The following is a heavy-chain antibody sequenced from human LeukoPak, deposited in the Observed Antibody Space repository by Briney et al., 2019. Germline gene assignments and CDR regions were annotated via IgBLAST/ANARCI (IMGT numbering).Heavy chain of an antibody. V-gene: IGHV3-30*02. D-gene: IGHD6-19*01. CDR2: IPYDAINP. CDR1: GFTFSNYW. J-gene: IGHJ4*02. CDR3: AKVMYSSGWTLDY. Sequence: GGSLRLSCEGSGFTFSNYWMSWVRQAPGTGLEWVAFIPYDAINPYADSVKGRFTISRDNSKNTLYLQLNSLRPEDTAVYFCAKVMYSSGWTLDYWGQGTLVTVSS.